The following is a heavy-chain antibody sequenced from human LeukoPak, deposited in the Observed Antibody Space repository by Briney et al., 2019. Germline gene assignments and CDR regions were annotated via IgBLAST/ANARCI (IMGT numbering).Heavy chain of an antibody. CDR3: ARATPISSIAARTDAFDI. CDR1: GFTYSSYS. CDR2: ISSSSSYI. D-gene: IGHD6-6*01. J-gene: IGHJ3*02. Sequence: GGSLRLSCAASGFTYSSYSMNWVRQAPGKGLEWVSSISSSSSYIYYADSVKGRFTISRDNAKNSLYLQMSSLRAEDTAVYYCARATPISSIAARTDAFDIWGQGTMVTVSS. V-gene: IGHV3-21*01.